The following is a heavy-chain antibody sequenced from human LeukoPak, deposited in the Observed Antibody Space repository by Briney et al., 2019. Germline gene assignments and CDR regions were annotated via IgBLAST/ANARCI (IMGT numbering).Heavy chain of an antibody. D-gene: IGHD1-26*01. V-gene: IGHV4-34*01. CDR3: ARRGRVSGSYHEDWFDP. J-gene: IGHJ5*02. CDR2: INHSGST. Sequence: SETLSLTCAVYGGSFSGYYWSWIRQPPGKGLEWIGEINHSGSTNYNPSLKSRVTISVDTSKNQFSLKLSSVTAADTAVYYCARRGRVSGSYHEDWFDPWGQGTLVTVSS. CDR1: GGSFSGYY.